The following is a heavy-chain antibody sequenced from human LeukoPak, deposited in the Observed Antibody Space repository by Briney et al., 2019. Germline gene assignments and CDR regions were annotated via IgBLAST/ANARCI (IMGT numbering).Heavy chain of an antibody. CDR1: GFSFSNAW. CDR3: ADYYASGSYPP. CDR2: ILSKTSGGTT. D-gene: IGHD3-10*01. J-gene: IGHJ5*02. V-gene: IGHV3-15*07. Sequence: GGSLRLSCAASGFSFSNAWMNWVRQAPGKGLEWVGRILSKTSGGTTDYATPVKGRFTISRDDSKNMLYLHMDSLQIEDTAVYYCADYYASGSYPPWGQGTLVTVSS.